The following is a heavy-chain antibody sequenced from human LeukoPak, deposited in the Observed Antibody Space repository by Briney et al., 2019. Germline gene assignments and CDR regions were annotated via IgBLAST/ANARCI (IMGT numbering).Heavy chain of an antibody. CDR2: IYYSGST. CDR1: GGSISSYY. V-gene: IGHV4-59*01. J-gene: IGHJ4*02. D-gene: IGHD3-10*01. Sequence: SETLSLTCTVSGGSISSYYWSWIRQPPGKGLEWIGYIYYSGSTNYNPSLKSRVTISVDTSKNQFSLKLSSMTAADTAVYYCARDGGKGTMVRGVMSYWGQGTLVTVSS. CDR3: ARDGGKGTMVRGVMSY.